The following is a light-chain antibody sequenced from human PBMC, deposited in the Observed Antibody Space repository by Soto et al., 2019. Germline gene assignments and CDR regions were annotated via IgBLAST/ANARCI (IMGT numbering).Light chain of an antibody. CDR3: CSYAGSGTYV. V-gene: IGLV2-23*02. Sequence: QSVLTQPASVSGSPGRWITIPCTGTSSDVGTYNLVSWYQQHPGKAPKLMIYEVSKWPSGVSDRFSGSKSGNTASLTISGLQAEDEADYYCCSYAGSGTYVFGTGTKVTVL. J-gene: IGLJ1*01. CDR1: SSDVGTYNL. CDR2: EVS.